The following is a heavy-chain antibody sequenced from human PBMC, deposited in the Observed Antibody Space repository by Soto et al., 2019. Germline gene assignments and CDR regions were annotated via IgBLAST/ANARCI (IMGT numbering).Heavy chain of an antibody. CDR2: INGDGSSM. CDR1: GFTFSNFG. J-gene: IGHJ6*02. CDR3: ATSLRHSGPNGVDV. V-gene: IGHV3-23*01. Sequence: GSLRLSCVASGFTFSNFGMSWVRQAPGKGLEWVSSINGDGSSMHNADSVKGRFTISRDNSKSTLYLQMNSLRVEDTAVYYCATSLRHSGPNGVDVWGQGATVTVS. D-gene: IGHD3-9*01.